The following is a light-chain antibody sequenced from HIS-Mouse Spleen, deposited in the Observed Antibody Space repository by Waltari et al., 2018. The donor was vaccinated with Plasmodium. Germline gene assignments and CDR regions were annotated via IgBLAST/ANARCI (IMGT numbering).Light chain of an antibody. V-gene: IGLV4-69*01. J-gene: IGLJ2*01. CDR3: QTWGTGMGV. CDR1: SGPSSYP. Sequence: QLVLTQSPSASASLGASVKLPCPLSSGPSSYPLPCPHQQPEKGPRYLMKLNRDGGHSKGDGIPDRFSGSSSGAERYLTISSLQSEDEADYYCQTWGTGMGVFGGGTRLTVL. CDR2: LNRDGGH.